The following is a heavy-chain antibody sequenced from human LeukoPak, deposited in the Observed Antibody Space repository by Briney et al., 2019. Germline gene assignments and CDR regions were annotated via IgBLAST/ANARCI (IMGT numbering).Heavy chain of an antibody. J-gene: IGHJ4*02. V-gene: IGHV3-30*02. CDR3: AKDVSEGYYYDSSGYYNEYY. D-gene: IGHD3-22*01. CDR2: SNK. Sequence: SNKYYADSVKGRFTISRGNSKNTLYLQMNSLRAEDTAVYYCAKDVSEGYYYDSSGYYNEYYWGQGTLVTVSS.